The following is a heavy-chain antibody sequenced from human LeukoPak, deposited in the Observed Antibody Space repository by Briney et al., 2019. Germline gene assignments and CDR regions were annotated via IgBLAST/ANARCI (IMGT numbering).Heavy chain of an antibody. D-gene: IGHD2-15*01. CDR2: ISGSGSST. Sequence: PGGSLRLSCAASGFTLSSYAMSWVRQVPGKGLEWVSAISGSGSSTYYADSVKGRFTISRDNSKNTLYLQMNSLRAEDTAVYYCAKDGPRMCSGGGCYRTGQTPLDYWGQGTLVTVSS. CDR1: GFTLSSYA. J-gene: IGHJ4*02. CDR3: AKDGPRMCSGGGCYRTGQTPLDY. V-gene: IGHV3-23*01.